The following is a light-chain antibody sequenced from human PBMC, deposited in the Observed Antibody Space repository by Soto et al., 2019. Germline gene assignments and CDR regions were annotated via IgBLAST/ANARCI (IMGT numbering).Light chain of an antibody. V-gene: IGKV3-20*01. CDR3: QQYDSSPLT. Sequence: EIVLTQSPGTLSLSPGERATLSCRASQSVSSNFLAWYQQKPGQAPRLLIYGASSRATGIPDRFSGSGSVTDFTLTISRLEPEDFAVYYCQQYDSSPLTFGGGTKVEIK. CDR1: QSVSSNF. J-gene: IGKJ4*01. CDR2: GAS.